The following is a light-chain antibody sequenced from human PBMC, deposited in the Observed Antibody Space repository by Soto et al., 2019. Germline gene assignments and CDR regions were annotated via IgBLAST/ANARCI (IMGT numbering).Light chain of an antibody. CDR3: AAWGDSLNGPV. Sequence: QSVLTQPPSASGTPGQRVTISCSGSSSNIGSNTVNWYQQLPGTAPKLLIYSNIQRPSGVPDRFSGSKSGTSASLAISGLQSEDEADYYCAAWGDSLNGPVFGGGTKVTVL. V-gene: IGLV1-44*01. CDR2: SNI. CDR1: SSNIGSNT. J-gene: IGLJ2*01.